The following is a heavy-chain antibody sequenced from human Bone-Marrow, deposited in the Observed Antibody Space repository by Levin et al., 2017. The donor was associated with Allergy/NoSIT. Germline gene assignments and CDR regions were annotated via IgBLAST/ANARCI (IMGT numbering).Heavy chain of an antibody. D-gene: IGHD2-15*01. V-gene: IGHV2-5*01. CDR2: VYWNDDK. CDR3: VQSVVVPATAWFDP. CDR1: GFSLDTHGVG. J-gene: IGHJ5*02. Sequence: SGPTLVKPTQTLTLTCTLSGFSLDTHGVGVGWIRQPPGKALDWLALVYWNDDKRYSPSLKNRLTITRDTSKNQVVLRMTNMDPVDTATYYCVQSVVVPATAWFDPWGQGTLVTVSS.